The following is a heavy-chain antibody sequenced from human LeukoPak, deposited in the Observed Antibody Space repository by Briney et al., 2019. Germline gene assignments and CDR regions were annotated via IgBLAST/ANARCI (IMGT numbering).Heavy chain of an antibody. D-gene: IGHD1-1*01. Sequence: SQALSLTFALSGESVSSNIVSWSGVGQSPSRGLEWLGRTQYRAKWNSDCAVSVKGRIPNNIETSTNQFYLQLDSVTPEDTAVYYCARDGNWRLGLWGQGTLVTVSS. V-gene: IGHV6-1*01. J-gene: IGHJ4*02. CDR2: TQYRAKWNS. CDR1: GESVSSNIVS. CDR3: ARDGNWRLGL.